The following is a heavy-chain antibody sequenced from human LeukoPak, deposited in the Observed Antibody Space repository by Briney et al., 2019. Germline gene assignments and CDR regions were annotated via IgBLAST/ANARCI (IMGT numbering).Heavy chain of an antibody. V-gene: IGHV3-30*04. CDR2: ISYDGSNK. Sequence: GGSLRLSCAASGFTFSSYAMHWVRQAPGKGLEWVAVISYDGSNKYYADSVKGRFTISRDNSKNTLYLQMNSLRAEGTAVYYCAREYCGGDCEVFLTGAFDIWGQGTMVTVSS. CDR3: AREYCGGDCEVFLTGAFDI. D-gene: IGHD2-21*02. J-gene: IGHJ3*02. CDR1: GFTFSSYA.